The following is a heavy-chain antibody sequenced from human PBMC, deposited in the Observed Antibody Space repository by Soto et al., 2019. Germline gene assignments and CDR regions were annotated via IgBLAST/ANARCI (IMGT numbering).Heavy chain of an antibody. V-gene: IGHV4-39*01. D-gene: IGHD2-15*01. CDR3: AGWEDDCCGGSCYFDY. Sequence: PSETLSLTCTVSGGSISSSSYYWGWIRQPPGKGLEWIGSIYYSGSTYYNPSLKSRVTLSVDTSKNQFSLKLSSVTAADTAVYYCAGWEDDCCGGSCYFDYWGQGTLVTVSS. CDR2: IYYSGST. CDR1: GGSISSSSYY. J-gene: IGHJ4*02.